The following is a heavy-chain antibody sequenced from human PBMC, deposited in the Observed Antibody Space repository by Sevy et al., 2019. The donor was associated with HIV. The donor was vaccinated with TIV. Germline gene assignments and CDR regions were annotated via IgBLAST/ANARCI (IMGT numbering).Heavy chain of an antibody. CDR2: IYHSGST. D-gene: IGHD3-22*01. V-gene: IGHV4-30-2*01. CDR3: ARASLGWGGYYYPTLFDY. CDR1: GGSISSGGYS. J-gene: IGHJ4*02. Sequence: SETLSLTCAVSGGSISSGGYSWSWIRQPPGKGLEWIGYIYHSGSTYYNPSLKSRVTISVDRSKNKFSLKLSSVTAADTAVYYCARASLGWGGYYYPTLFDYWGQGTLVTVSS.